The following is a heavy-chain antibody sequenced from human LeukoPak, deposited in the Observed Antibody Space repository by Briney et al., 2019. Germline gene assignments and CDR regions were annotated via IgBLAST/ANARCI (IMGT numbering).Heavy chain of an antibody. CDR2: ISGSAVST. V-gene: IGHV3-23*01. Sequence: GGSLRLSCAVSGCTFSSYAITWVRQAPGKGLEWVSTISGSAVSTYYADSVKGRFTISRDNSKNTVYLQMNTLRAEDTAVYYCAKDSGYSFGFDYWGQGTLVTVSS. D-gene: IGHD5-18*01. CDR3: AKDSGYSFGFDY. CDR1: GCTFSSYA. J-gene: IGHJ4*02.